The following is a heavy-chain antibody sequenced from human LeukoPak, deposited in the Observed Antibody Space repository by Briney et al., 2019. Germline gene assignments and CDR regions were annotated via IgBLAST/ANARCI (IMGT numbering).Heavy chain of an antibody. V-gene: IGHV4-30-4*08. CDR3: ARGDLYSSSWYN. CDR1: GGSISSGDNY. J-gene: IGHJ4*02. Sequence: SQTLSLTCTVSGGSISSGDNYWSWIRQPPGKGPEWIGYIYYSGSTYYNPSLKSRVTISVDTSKNQFSLKLSSVTAADTAVYYCARGDLYSSSWYNWGQGTLVTVSS. CDR2: IYYSGST. D-gene: IGHD6-13*01.